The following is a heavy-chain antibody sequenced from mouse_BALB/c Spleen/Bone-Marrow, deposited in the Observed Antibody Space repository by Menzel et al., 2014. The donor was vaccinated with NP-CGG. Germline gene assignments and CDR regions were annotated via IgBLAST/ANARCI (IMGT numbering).Heavy chain of an antibody. CDR2: IWAGGST. D-gene: IGHD2-12*01. V-gene: IGHV2-9*02. J-gene: IGHJ3*01. CDR3: ASDYEEWFAY. Sequence: VQLVESGPGLVAPSQSLTITCTASGFSLTSYCVHWVRQPPGKGLEWLGVIWAGGSTNYNSAQMSRLSTSKATSKSPVFLKMNSMQTDDAVMYYCASDYEEWFAYWGQGTLVTVSA. CDR1: GFSLTSYC.